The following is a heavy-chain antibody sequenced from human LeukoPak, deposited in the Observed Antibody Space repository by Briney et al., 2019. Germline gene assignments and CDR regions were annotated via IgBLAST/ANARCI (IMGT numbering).Heavy chain of an antibody. J-gene: IGHJ5*02. Sequence: ASVKVSCKASGYTFTGYYMHWVRQAPGQGLEWMGWINPNSGGTNYAQKFQGRVTMTRDTSISTAYMELSRLRSDDTAVHYCAREEVVPAAQYPSLFDPWGQGTLVTVSS. CDR2: INPNSGGT. D-gene: IGHD2-2*01. CDR1: GYTFTGYY. V-gene: IGHV1-2*02. CDR3: AREEVVPAAQYPSLFDP.